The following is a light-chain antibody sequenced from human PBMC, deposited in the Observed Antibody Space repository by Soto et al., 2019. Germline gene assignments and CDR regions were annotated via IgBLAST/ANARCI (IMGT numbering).Light chain of an antibody. CDR1: SSNIGSHT. CDR3: ATWDDSLNGVV. CDR2: SNT. V-gene: IGLV1-44*01. Sequence: QAVVTQPPSASGTPGQTIAISCSGGSSNIGSHTVNWFQQLPGTAPRLLIYSNTQRPSGVPDRFSGSKSGTSASLAISGLQSEYEGDYYGATWDDSLNGVVFGGGTKLTVL. J-gene: IGLJ2*01.